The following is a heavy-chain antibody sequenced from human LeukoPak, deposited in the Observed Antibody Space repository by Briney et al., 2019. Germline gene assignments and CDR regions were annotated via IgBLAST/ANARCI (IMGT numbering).Heavy chain of an antibody. CDR3: ARDRGRITMVRGPNVGFDY. J-gene: IGHJ4*02. Sequence: SQTLSLTCTVSGGSISSGGYYWSWIRQHPGKGLEWIGYIYYSGSTYYNPSLKSRVTISVDTSKNQFSLKLSSVTAADTAVYYCARDRGRITMVRGPNVGFDYWGQGTLVTVSS. V-gene: IGHV4-31*03. CDR1: GGSISSGGYY. CDR2: IYYSGST. D-gene: IGHD3-10*01.